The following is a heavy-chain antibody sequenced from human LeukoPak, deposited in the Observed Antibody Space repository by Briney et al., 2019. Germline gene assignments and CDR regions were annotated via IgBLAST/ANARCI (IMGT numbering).Heavy chain of an antibody. CDR3: ARDNRFPRRNFDY. J-gene: IGHJ4*02. CDR1: GGSISSGGYY. CDR2: IYYSGST. D-gene: IGHD1-14*01. Sequence: SETLSLTCTVSGGSISSGGYYWSWIRQHPGKGLEWIGYIYYSGSTYYNPSLKSRVTISVDTSKNQFSLKLSSVTAADTAVYYCARDNRFPRRNFDYWGQGTPVTVSS. V-gene: IGHV4-31*03.